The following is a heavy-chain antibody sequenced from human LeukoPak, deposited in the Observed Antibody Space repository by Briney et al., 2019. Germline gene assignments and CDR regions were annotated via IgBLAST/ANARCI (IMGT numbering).Heavy chain of an antibody. CDR1: GGSFSGYY. Sequence: SETLSLTCAVYGGSFSGYYWSWIRQPPGKGLEWIGEINHSGSTNYNPSLKSRVTISVGTSKNQFSLKLSSVTAADTAVYYCARVVPAAMRWGYYYYYYYMDVWGKGTTVTVSS. D-gene: IGHD2-2*01. CDR2: INHSGST. CDR3: ARVVPAAMRWGYYYYYYYMDV. J-gene: IGHJ6*03. V-gene: IGHV4-34*01.